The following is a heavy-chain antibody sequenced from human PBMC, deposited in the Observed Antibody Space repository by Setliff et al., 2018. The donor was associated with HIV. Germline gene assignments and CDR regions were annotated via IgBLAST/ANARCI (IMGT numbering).Heavy chain of an antibody. J-gene: IGHJ4*02. CDR1: GYYFNIDY. D-gene: IGHD3-10*01. CDR3: AQGAIRDSGSHITTR. V-gene: IGHV1-2*02. CDR2: INPNSGGT. Sequence: ASVKVSCKASGYYFNIDYMHWVRQAPGQGLEWMGWINPNSGGTKVAQKFQGRVTMTRDTSISTAYIELSRLRSDDTAVYYCAQGAIRDSGSHITTRWGQGTLVTVSS.